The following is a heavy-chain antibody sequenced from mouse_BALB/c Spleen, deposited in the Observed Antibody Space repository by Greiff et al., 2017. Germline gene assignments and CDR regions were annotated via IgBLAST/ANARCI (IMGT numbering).Heavy chain of an antibody. Sequence: EVQLQESGGGLVQPGGSLKLSCAASGFTFSSYTMSWVRQTPEKRLEWVAYISNGGGSTYYPDTVKGRFTISRDNAKNTLYLQMSSLKSEDTAMYYCARQGNYRYFDYWGQGTTLTVSS. V-gene: IGHV5-12-2*01. CDR3: ARQGNYRYFDY. CDR2: ISNGGGST. CDR1: GFTFSSYT. J-gene: IGHJ2*01. D-gene: IGHD2-14*01.